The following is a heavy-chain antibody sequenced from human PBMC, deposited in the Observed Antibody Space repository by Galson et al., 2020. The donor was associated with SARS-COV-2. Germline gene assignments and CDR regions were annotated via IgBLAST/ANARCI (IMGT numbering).Heavy chain of an antibody. Sequence: GGSLRLSCAASGFSFSSYAMSWVRQAPGKGLEWVSSISGRGGRTYQADSVRGRFTISRDSSKNKLYLQMNSLRAEDTAVYYCAKSAYGDYYYFGMDVWGQGATVTVSS. CDR2: ISGRGGRT. V-gene: IGHV3-23*01. D-gene: IGHD4-17*01. CDR3: AKSAYGDYYYFGMDV. J-gene: IGHJ6*02. CDR1: GFSFSSYA.